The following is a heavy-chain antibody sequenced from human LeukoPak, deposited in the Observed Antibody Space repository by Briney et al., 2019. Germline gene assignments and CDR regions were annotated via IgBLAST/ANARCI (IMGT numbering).Heavy chain of an antibody. CDR2: ISYDGSNK. Sequence: GGSLRLSCAASGFTFSSYAMHWVRQAPGKGLEWVAVISYDGSNKYYADSVKGRFTISRDNSKNTLYLQMNSLRAEDTAVYYCARGEYCSSTSCYRNRRPDYRGQGTLVTVSS. J-gene: IGHJ4*02. CDR3: ARGEYCSSTSCYRNRRPDY. CDR1: GFTFSSYA. V-gene: IGHV3-30-3*01. D-gene: IGHD2-2*02.